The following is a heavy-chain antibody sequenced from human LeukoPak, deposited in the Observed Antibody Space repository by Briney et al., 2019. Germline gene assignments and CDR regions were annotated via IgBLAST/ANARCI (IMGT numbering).Heavy chain of an antibody. Sequence: ASVKVSCKASGGTFSSYAISWVRQAPGQGLEWMGGIIPIFGTANYAQKFQGRVTITADKSTSTAYMELSSLRSEDTAVYYCGRDRYSNYGGYMDVRGKGTTVTVSS. CDR1: GGTFSSYA. CDR3: GRDRYSNYGGYMDV. D-gene: IGHD4-11*01. V-gene: IGHV1-69*06. J-gene: IGHJ6*03. CDR2: IIPIFGTA.